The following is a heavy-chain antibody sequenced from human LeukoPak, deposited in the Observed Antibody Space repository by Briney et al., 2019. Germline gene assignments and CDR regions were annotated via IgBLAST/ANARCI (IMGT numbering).Heavy chain of an antibody. CDR2: IKEDGSDN. J-gene: IGHJ4*02. CDR1: GFTFSSYR. Sequence: GGSLRLSCAASGFTFSSYRMSWVRQAPGKGREWVANIKEDGSDNNYVDPVKGRFTISRDNAKNSLYLQMNSLRAEDMAVYYCASDDSSGYHYWGQGTLVTVSS. D-gene: IGHD3-9*01. CDR3: ASDDSSGYHY. V-gene: IGHV3-7*01.